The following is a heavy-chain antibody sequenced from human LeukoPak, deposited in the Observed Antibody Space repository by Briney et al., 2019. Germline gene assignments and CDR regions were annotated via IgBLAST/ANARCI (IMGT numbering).Heavy chain of an antibody. Sequence: PGGSLRLSCAASGFTFSSYSMNWVRQPPGKGLEWIGEINHSGSTNYNPSLKSRVTISVDTSKNQFSLKLSSVTAADTAVYYCARGLGLELPDEKNWFDPWGQGTLVTVSS. CDR3: ARGLGLELPDEKNWFDP. D-gene: IGHD1-7*01. V-gene: IGHV4-34*01. CDR2: INHSGST. CDR1: GFTFSSYS. J-gene: IGHJ5*02.